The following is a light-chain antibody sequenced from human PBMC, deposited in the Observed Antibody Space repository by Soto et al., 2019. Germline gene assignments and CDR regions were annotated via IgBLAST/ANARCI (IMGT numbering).Light chain of an antibody. Sequence: EIVMTQAPATLSVSPGETATLSCRARQSVSSNLAWYQQKPGQAPRLLIYDASNRATGIPARFSGSGSGTDFTLTISSLEPEDFAVYYCQQRSNWPSFGQGTRLEIK. CDR2: DAS. J-gene: IGKJ5*01. V-gene: IGKV3-11*01. CDR1: QSVSSN. CDR3: QQRSNWPS.